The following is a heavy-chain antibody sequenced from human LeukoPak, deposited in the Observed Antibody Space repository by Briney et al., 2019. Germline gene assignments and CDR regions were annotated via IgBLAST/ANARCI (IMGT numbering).Heavy chain of an antibody. Sequence: SETLSLTCTVSGGSISSYYWSWIRQPPGKGLEWIGYIYYSGSTYYNPSLRSRLTISADTSKNQFSLRLSSVTDADTAVYYCARGGYDSSGYNYPVDYWGQGTLVTVSP. CDR1: GGSISSYY. V-gene: IGHV4-59*06. CDR3: ARGGYDSSGYNYPVDY. J-gene: IGHJ4*02. D-gene: IGHD3-22*01. CDR2: IYYSGST.